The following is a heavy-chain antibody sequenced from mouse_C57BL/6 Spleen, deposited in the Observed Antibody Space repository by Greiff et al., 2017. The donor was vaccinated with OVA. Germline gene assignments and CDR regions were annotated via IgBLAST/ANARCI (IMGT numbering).Heavy chain of an antibody. Sequence: VMLVESGAELVKPGASVKISCKASGYAFSSYWMNWVKQRPGKGLEWIGQIYPGDGDTNYNGKFKGKATLTADKSSSTAYMQLSSLTSEDSAVYFCARSGLHAMDYWGQGTSVTVSS. CDR2: IYPGDGDT. V-gene: IGHV1-80*01. CDR1: GYAFSSYW. CDR3: ARSGLHAMDY. D-gene: IGHD2-1*01. J-gene: IGHJ4*01.